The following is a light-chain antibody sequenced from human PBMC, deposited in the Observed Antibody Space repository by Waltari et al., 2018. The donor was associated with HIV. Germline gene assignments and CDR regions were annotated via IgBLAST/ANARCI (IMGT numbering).Light chain of an antibody. CDR1: SSDVGGYNS. Sequence: QSALTQPASVSGSPGQSITISCTGTSSDVGGYNSVSCYQHHPGKAPKLLIYEVSNRPSGVSNRFSGSKSGNTASLIISGLQAEDEADYYCSSYTSSSTLAVFGGGTKLTVL. V-gene: IGLV2-14*01. J-gene: IGLJ2*01. CDR3: SSYTSSSTLAV. CDR2: EVS.